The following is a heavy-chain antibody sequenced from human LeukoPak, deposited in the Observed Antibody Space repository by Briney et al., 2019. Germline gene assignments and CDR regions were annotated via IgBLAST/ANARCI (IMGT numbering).Heavy chain of an antibody. CDR3: ARGLSTYSSSWYNWFDP. CDR2: INHSGST. Sequence: SETLSLTCAVYGGSFSGYYWSWIRQPPGKGLEWIGEINHSGSTNYNPSLKSQVTISVDTSKNQFSLKLSSVTAANTAVYYCARGLSTYSSSWYNWFDPWGQGTLVTVSS. D-gene: IGHD6-13*01. CDR1: GGSFSGYY. V-gene: IGHV4-34*01. J-gene: IGHJ5*02.